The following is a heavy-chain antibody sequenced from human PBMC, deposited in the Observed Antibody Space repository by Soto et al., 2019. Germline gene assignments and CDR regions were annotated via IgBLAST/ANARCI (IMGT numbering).Heavy chain of an antibody. CDR3: ARLILTGTAHRGYFDY. Sequence: GGSLRLSRAASGFTFSSYAMHWVRQAPGKGLEWVAVISYDGSNKYYADSVKGRFTISRDNSKNTLYLQMNSLRAEDTAVYYCARLILTGTAHRGYFDYWGQGTLVTVSS. CDR2: ISYDGSNK. D-gene: IGHD3-9*01. V-gene: IGHV3-30-3*01. J-gene: IGHJ4*02. CDR1: GFTFSSYA.